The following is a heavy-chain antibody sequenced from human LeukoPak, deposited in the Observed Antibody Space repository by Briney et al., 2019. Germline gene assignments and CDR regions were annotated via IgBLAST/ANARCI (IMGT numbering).Heavy chain of an antibody. CDR1: GFTFSSYE. Sequence: GGSLRLSCAASGFTFSSYEMNWVRQAPGKGLEWVSYISSSGSTIYYADSVKGRFTISRDNAKNSLYLQMNSLRAEDTAVYYCARDYLLGYCSGGSCSERDYWGQGTLVTVSS. CDR3: ARDYLLGYCSGGSCSERDY. D-gene: IGHD2-15*01. J-gene: IGHJ4*02. CDR2: ISSSGSTI. V-gene: IGHV3-48*03.